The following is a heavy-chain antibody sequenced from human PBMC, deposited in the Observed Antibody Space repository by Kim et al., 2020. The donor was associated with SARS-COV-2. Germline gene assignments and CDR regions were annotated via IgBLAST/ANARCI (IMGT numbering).Heavy chain of an antibody. CDR1: GDTFTTNA. J-gene: IGHJ4*02. CDR3: ARDRGVATIWTLDY. V-gene: IGHV1-69*13. D-gene: IGHD5-12*01. CDR2: IIPAFGTP. Sequence: SVKVSCKASGDTFTTNAISWVRQAPGEGLEWMGGIIPAFGTPNYEEKFRGRITITADEATTTAYLEINRLRSEDTAVYYCARDRGVATIWTLDYWGQGT.